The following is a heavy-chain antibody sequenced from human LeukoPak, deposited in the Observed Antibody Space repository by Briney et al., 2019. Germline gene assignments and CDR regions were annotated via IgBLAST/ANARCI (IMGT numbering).Heavy chain of an antibody. CDR3: AAASMVRGVLGAFDI. J-gene: IGHJ3*02. CDR2: IHSSGST. D-gene: IGHD3-10*01. V-gene: IGHV4-4*07. CDR1: GGSISSYY. Sequence: PSETLSLTCTVSGGSISSYYWSWIRQPAGKGLEWIGRIHSSGSTNYNPSLKSRVTLSLDTSKNQFSLKLSSVTAADTAVYYCAAASMVRGVLGAFDIWGQGTMVTVSS.